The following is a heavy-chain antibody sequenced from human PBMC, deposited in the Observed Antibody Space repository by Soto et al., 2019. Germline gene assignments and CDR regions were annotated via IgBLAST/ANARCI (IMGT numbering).Heavy chain of an antibody. D-gene: IGHD3-9*01. CDR1: GGSISSYY. J-gene: IGHJ5*02. CDR3: ARDLKAYYDILTGYYQGWFDP. V-gene: IGHV4-59*01. Sequence: SETLSLTCTVSGGSISSYYWSWIRQPPGKGLEWIGYIYYSGSTNYNPSLKSRVTISVDTSKNQFSLKLSSVTAADTAVYYCARDLKAYYDILTGYYQGWFDPWGQGTLVTVS. CDR2: IYYSGST.